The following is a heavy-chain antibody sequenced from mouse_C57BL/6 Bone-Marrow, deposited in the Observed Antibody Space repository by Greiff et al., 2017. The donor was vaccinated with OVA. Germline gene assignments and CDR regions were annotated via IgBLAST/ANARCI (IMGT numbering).Heavy chain of an antibody. Sequence: DVQLVESGGGLVKPGGSLKLSCAASGFTFSSYTMSWVRQTPEKRLEWVATISGGGGNTYYPDSVKGRFTISRDNAKNTLYLQMSSLRSEDTALYYCARQDVEGFAYWGQGTLVTVSA. CDR1: GFTFSSYT. D-gene: IGHD3-3*01. V-gene: IGHV5-9*01. CDR3: ARQDVEGFAY. CDR2: ISGGGGNT. J-gene: IGHJ3*01.